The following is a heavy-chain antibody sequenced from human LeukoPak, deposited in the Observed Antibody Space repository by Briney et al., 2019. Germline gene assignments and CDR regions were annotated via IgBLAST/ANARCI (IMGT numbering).Heavy chain of an antibody. J-gene: IGHJ4*02. CDR1: GFTCSDYS. Sequence: GGSRRLSCITSGFTCSDYSMDWVRQTPGKGPDYVSTISGSGNGFSIYYADSVKGRFTISRDDSKSILYLQMNGLRSEDTAVYYCVKDFGRVRGTPDSWGQGTLVTVSS. CDR3: VKDFGRVRGTPDS. CDR2: ISGSGNGFSI. V-gene: IGHV3-64D*06. D-gene: IGHD3-16*01.